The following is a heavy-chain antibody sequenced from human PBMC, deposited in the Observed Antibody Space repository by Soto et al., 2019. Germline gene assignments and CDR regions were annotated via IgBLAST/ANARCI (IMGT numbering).Heavy chain of an antibody. J-gene: IGHJ6*03. D-gene: IGHD3-10*01. Sequence: RGESLKISCKGSGYSFTSYWIGWVRQMPGKGLEWMGIIYPGDSDTRYSPSFQGQVTISADKSISTAYLQWSSLKASDTAMYYCARLRDYYGSGSYYESYCYYYMDVWGKGTTVTVSS. CDR2: IYPGDSDT. CDR3: ARLRDYYGSGSYYESYCYYYMDV. V-gene: IGHV5-51*01. CDR1: GYSFTSYW.